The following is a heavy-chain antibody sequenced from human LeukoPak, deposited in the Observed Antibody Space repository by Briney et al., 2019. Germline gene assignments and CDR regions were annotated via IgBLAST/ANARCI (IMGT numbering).Heavy chain of an antibody. CDR3: AELGITMIGGV. CDR1: GFTFSDYY. J-gene: IGHJ6*04. D-gene: IGHD3-10*02. Sequence: PGGSLRLSCAASGFTFSDYYMSWIRQAPGKGLEWLSYISGSGNTIYYADSVEGRFTISRDNAKNSLYLQMNSLRGEDTAVYYCAELGITMIGGVWGKGTTVTISS. V-gene: IGHV3-11*04. CDR2: ISGSGNTI.